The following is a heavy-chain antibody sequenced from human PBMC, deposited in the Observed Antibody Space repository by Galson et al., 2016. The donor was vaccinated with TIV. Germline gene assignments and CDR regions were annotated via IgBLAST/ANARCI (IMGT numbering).Heavy chain of an antibody. CDR3: IREGSTVTMHHYFGMDV. J-gene: IGHJ6*02. D-gene: IGHD4-17*01. Sequence: ETLSLTCAVSGYSIKSGYFWGWIRQPPGKGLQWIGSIYESGTTYSNPSLKSRLTMSVDTSKNQFSLKLSPVTAADTAVYYCIREGSTVTMHHYFGMDVWGQGTSVTVSS. CDR1: GYSIKSGYF. CDR2: IYESGTT. V-gene: IGHV4-38-2*02.